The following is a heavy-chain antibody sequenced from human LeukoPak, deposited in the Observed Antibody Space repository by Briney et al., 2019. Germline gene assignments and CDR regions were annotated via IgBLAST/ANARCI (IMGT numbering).Heavy chain of an antibody. V-gene: IGHV1-8*02. J-gene: IGHJ4*02. CDR1: GYTFTTYD. CDR2: MNPNSGNT. CDR3: AKRGYSYGEFDY. D-gene: IGHD5-18*01. Sequence: ASVKVSCKASGYTFTTYDINWVRQATGQGLEWMGWMNPNSGNTGYAQKFQGRVTMTRNTSISTAYMELSSLRSEDTAVYYCAKRGYSYGEFDYWGQGTLVTVSS.